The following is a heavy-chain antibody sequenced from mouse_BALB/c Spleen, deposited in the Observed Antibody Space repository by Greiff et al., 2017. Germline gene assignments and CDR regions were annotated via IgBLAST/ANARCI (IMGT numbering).Heavy chain of an antibody. Sequence: QVQLKESGPGLVAPSQSLSNTCTVSGFSLTSYGVHWVRQPPGKGLEWLGVIWAGGSTNYNSALMSRLSISKDNSKSQVFLKMNSLQTDDTAMYYCARDGYAAYWGQGTLVTVSA. J-gene: IGHJ3*01. CDR1: GFSLTSYG. D-gene: IGHD2-14*01. V-gene: IGHV2-9*02. CDR3: ARDGYAAY. CDR2: IWAGGST.